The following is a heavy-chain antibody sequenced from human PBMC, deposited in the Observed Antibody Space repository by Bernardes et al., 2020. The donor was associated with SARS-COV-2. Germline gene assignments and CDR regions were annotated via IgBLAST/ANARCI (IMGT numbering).Heavy chain of an antibody. CDR2: MSAEGYRA. CDR1: GFIFSDYA. Sequence: GGSLRLSCAASGFIFSDYAMNWVRHSPGKGLEWVALMSAEGYRAHYADSVKGRFAISRDNSNSRLYLQMSSLRVEDTAVYYCAIDLDSSSRDYFDYWGQGILVTVSS. V-gene: IGHV3-23*01. J-gene: IGHJ4*02. CDR3: AIDLDSSSRDYFDY. D-gene: IGHD2-2*01.